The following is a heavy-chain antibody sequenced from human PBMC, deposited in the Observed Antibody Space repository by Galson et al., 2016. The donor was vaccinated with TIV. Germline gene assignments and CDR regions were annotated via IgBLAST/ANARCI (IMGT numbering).Heavy chain of an antibody. J-gene: IGHJ6*02. CDR3: ATDRNTALDTYPYYYGMDV. D-gene: IGHD5-18*01. Sequence: SLRLSCAASGFIVDDNYMTWIRQAPGKGLEWVSVIYGDGRTYYTDSVRGRFTISRDSSKNTLYLQMNSLRADDTAVYFCATDRNTALDTYPYYYGMDVWGRGTAVIVSS. CDR2: IYGDGRT. CDR1: GFIVDDNY. V-gene: IGHV3-53*01.